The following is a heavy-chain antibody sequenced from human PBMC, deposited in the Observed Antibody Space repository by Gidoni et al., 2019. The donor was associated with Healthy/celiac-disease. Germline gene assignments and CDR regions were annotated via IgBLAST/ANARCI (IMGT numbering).Heavy chain of an antibody. J-gene: IGHJ6*02. CDR1: GFTFRSYA. D-gene: IGHD2-15*01. V-gene: IGHV3-23*01. CDR3: AKFSGVVATSYGMDV. CDR2: ISGSGDNT. Sequence: EVQLLESGGGLVQPGGSLSLSCAASGFTFRSYAMSWVRQAPGKGLEWVSAISGSGDNTFYADSVKGRFTISRDNSKNTLYLQMNSLRAEDTAVYYCAKFSGVVATSYGMDVWGQGTTVTVSS.